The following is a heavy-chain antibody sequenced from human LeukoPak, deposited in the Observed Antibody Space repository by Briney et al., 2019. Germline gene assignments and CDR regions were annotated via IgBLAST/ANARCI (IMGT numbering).Heavy chain of an antibody. D-gene: IGHD3-10*01. J-gene: IGHJ4*02. CDR2: IRSDGAKE. Sequence: GGSLRLSCAASGFNFSNYGMNWVRQAPGKGLEWVAFIRSDGAKEYYADSVKGRFTVSRDNSKSMVYLEMSSLSAEDTAVYYCARAVFRRVVTITGGWAPYWGQGTLVTVFS. CDR3: ARAVFRRVVTITGGWAPY. V-gene: IGHV3-30*02. CDR1: GFNFSNYG.